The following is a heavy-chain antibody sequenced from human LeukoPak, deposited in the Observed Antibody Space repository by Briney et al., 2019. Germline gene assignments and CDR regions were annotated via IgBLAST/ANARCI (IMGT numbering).Heavy chain of an antibody. CDR3: ARDQLRYFDWLSFPADY. J-gene: IGHJ4*02. V-gene: IGHV1-2*02. D-gene: IGHD3-9*01. CDR2: INPNSGGT. CDR1: GYTFTGYY. Sequence: PEASVKVSCKASGYTFTGYYMHWVRQAPGQGLEWMGWINPNSGGTKYAQKFQGRVTMTRDTSISTAYMELSRLRSDDTAVYYCARDQLRYFDWLSFPADYWGQGTLVTVSS.